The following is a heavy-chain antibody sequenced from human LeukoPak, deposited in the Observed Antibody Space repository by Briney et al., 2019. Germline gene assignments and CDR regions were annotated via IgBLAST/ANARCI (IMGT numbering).Heavy chain of an antibody. CDR2: ITSSGNTI. CDR1: GFTFSSYE. J-gene: IGHJ4*02. V-gene: IGHV3-48*03. Sequence: GGSLRLSCAASGFTFSSYEMNWVRQAPGKGLECVSYITSSGNTIYYADSVKGRFTISRDNAKNALYLQMNSLRAEDTAVYYCVRVDHSLGKTYFDYWGQGTLVTVSS. D-gene: IGHD2-21*01. CDR3: VRVDHSLGKTYFDY.